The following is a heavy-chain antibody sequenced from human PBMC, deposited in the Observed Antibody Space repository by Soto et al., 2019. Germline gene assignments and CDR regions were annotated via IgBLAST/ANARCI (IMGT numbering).Heavy chain of an antibody. D-gene: IGHD2-15*01. Sequence: EVQLVESGGDLVQPGGSLRLSCAASGFTFTSHWMHWVRQAPGKGLVWVSRIKSDGSGTIYADSVKGRFTISRDNAKNTLYLQMNSLRADDTAVYFCARELTRTGWPFESWGQGTLVTVSS. V-gene: IGHV3-74*01. CDR1: GFTFTSHW. CDR3: ARELTRTGWPFES. J-gene: IGHJ4*02. CDR2: IKSDGSGT.